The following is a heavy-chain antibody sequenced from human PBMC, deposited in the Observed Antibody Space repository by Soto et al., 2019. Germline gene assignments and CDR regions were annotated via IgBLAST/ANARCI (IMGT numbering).Heavy chain of an antibody. CDR2: TYYRSKWYN. V-gene: IGHV6-1*01. CDR3: VRLIGNSWLDF. J-gene: IGHJ5*01. Sequence: SPTLSLTCAISGDSVSSSSVTWNWIRQSPSRGLEWLGRTYYRSKWYNDYAESVKSRITINPDTSKNQFSLHLNSVTPEDTAVYYCVRLIGNSWLDFWGQGTLVTVSS. D-gene: IGHD1-26*01. CDR1: GDSVSSSSVT.